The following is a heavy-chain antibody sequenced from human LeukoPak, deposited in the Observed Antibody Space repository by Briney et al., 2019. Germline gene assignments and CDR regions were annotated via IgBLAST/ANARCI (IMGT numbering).Heavy chain of an antibody. J-gene: IGHJ4*02. V-gene: IGHV3-15*01. CDR3: TTVHDYGGNFY. Sequence: PGGSLRLSCAASGFTFSNVWMSWVRQAPGKGLEWVGRIKSKTDGGTTDYAAPVKGRFTISRDDSKNTLFLQMNSLKTEDTALYYCTTVHDYGGNFYWGQGTLVTVSS. D-gene: IGHD4-23*01. CDR1: GFTFSNVW. CDR2: IKSKTDGGTT.